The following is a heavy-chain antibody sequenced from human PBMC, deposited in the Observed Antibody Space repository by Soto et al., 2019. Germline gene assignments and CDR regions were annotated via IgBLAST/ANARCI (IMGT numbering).Heavy chain of an antibody. D-gene: IGHD3-16*01. CDR2: IYYIGSP. Sequence: QLQESGPGLLKPSQTLSLTCSVSGAAVSGGGQYWNWVRQLPGKVLEWIGNIYYIGSPEYNPSLKSRVTISLDTAKNQFALKLISVTAADTAVYYCARERVLGDGGGFDVWGQGTTVSVSS. CDR1: GAAVSGGGQY. V-gene: IGHV4-31*03. J-gene: IGHJ6*02. CDR3: ARERVLGDGGGFDV.